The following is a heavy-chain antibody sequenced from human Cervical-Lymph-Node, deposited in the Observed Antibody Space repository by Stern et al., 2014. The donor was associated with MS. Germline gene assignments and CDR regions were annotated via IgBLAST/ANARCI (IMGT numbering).Heavy chain of an antibody. D-gene: IGHD4-11*01. CDR2: VYYSGIT. CDR3: ARGVTAVTNYVPNWCFDL. V-gene: IGHV4-39*02. Sequence: QLQLQESGPGLVKPSETLSLTCTVSGGSITNRDYWGWIRQSPGKGLEWIGSVYYSGITYYRPSLKSRATISIDTSRNHIFLTLTSETATDTAVYFCARGVTAVTNYVPNWCFDLWGRGTLVTVSS. J-gene: IGHJ2*01. CDR1: GGSITNRDY.